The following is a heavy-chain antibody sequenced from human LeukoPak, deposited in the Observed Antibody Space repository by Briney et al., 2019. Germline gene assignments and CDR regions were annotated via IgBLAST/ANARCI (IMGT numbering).Heavy chain of an antibody. CDR3: ARLGYCSSTSCYFEK. CDR2: IHHSGSS. Sequence: SETLSLTCAVSGYSISSTYYWGWIRQPPGKGLEWIGSIHHSGSSDYNPSLKSRGTISADTSKNQLSLKLRFVSAADTAVYYCARLGYCSSTSCYFEKWGQGTLVTVSS. J-gene: IGHJ4*02. CDR1: GYSISSTYY. D-gene: IGHD2-2*01. V-gene: IGHV4-38-2*01.